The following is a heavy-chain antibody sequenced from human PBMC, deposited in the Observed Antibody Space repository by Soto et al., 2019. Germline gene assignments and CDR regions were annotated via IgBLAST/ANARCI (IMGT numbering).Heavy chain of an antibody. Sequence: QVQLQESGPGLVKPSQTLSLTCTVSGGSINTVNYYWSWIRQSPDKGLEWIGHIYNGGTTYNNPSPTIGVTISVDPPNNYFPLKLGSGRAADPAVYYCARGPSGEKFDYWGQGTLVTVSS. D-gene: IGHD3-10*01. V-gene: IGHV4-30-4*01. CDR1: GGSINTVNYY. CDR2: IYNGGTT. CDR3: ARGPSGEKFDY. J-gene: IGHJ4*02.